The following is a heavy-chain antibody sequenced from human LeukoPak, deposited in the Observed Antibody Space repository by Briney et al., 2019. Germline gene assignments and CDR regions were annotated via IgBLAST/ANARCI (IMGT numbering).Heavy chain of an antibody. D-gene: IGHD5-12*01. CDR1: GFTVSSNY. CDR2: ISGSGGST. V-gene: IGHV3-23*01. J-gene: IGHJ4*02. CDR3: AREDVDIVATAFDY. Sequence: GGSLRLSCAASGFTVSSNYMSWVRQAPGKGLEWVSAISGSGGSTYYADSVKGRFTISRDNSKYTLYLQMNSLRAEDTAVYYCAREDVDIVATAFDYWGQGTLVTVSS.